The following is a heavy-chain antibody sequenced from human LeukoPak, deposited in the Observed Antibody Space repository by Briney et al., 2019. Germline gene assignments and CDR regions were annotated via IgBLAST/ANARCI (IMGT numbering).Heavy chain of an antibody. CDR1: GFTFSSYA. Sequence: GESLRLSCAASGFTFSSYAMHWVRQAPGKGLEWVAVISYDGSNKYYADSVKGRFTISRDNSKNTLYLQMNSLRAEDTAVYYCARAEPEEGSGWYYYYYGMDVWGQGTTVTVSS. CDR2: ISYDGSNK. CDR3: ARAEPEEGSGWYYYYYGMDV. D-gene: IGHD6-19*01. V-gene: IGHV3-30-3*01. J-gene: IGHJ6*02.